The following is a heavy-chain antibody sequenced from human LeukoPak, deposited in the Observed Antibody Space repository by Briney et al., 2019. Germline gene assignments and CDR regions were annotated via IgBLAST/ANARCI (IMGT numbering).Heavy chain of an antibody. J-gene: IGHJ4*02. CDR3: ARDYGSGIDC. CDR1: GLTFSSYG. Sequence: QPGRSLRLSCAASGLTFSSYGMHWVRQAPGMGLEWVALIWYDGSNKYYADSVKGQFTISRDNSKSTLYLQMNGLRAEDTAVYYCARDYGSGIDCWGQGTLVTVSS. CDR2: IWYDGSNK. D-gene: IGHD3-10*01. V-gene: IGHV3-33*01.